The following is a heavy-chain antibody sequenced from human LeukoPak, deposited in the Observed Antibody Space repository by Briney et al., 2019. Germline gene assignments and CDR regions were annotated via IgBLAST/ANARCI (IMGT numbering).Heavy chain of an antibody. Sequence: SETLSLTCTVSGGSISSYYWSWIRQPPGKGLEWIGYIYYSGSTNYNPSLKSRVTISVDTSKNQFSLKLSSVTAADTAVYYCARAFGQGSGYDSFDYWGQGTLVTVSS. CDR1: GGSISSYY. D-gene: IGHD5-12*01. J-gene: IGHJ4*02. CDR3: ARAFGQGSGYDSFDY. CDR2: IYYSGST. V-gene: IGHV4-59*12.